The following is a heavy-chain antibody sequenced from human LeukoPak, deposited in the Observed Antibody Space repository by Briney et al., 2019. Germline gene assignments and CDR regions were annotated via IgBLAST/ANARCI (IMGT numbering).Heavy chain of an antibody. J-gene: IGHJ3*02. CDR2: INHSGST. D-gene: IGHD4-17*01. CDR1: GGSFSGYY. V-gene: IGHV4-34*01. Sequence: SETLSLTCAVYGGSFSGYYWSWIRQPPGKGLEWIGEINHSGSTNYNPSLKSRVTISVDTSKNQFSLKLSSVTAADTAVYYCARVPLEILRHPGNAFDIWGQGTMVTVSS. CDR3: ARVPLEILRHPGNAFDI.